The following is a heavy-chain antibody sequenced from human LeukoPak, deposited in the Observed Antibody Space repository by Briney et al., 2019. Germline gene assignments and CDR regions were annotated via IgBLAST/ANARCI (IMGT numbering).Heavy chain of an antibody. Sequence: GGSLRLSCAASGFIFSTYWMSWVRQAPGKGPEWVANIKQDGSEEYYVDSVKGRFTISRDNAENSLYLQMNSLKVEDTAVYYCARDPRTSPSVHFDYWGQGTLVTVSS. V-gene: IGHV3-7*01. D-gene: IGHD2-2*01. CDR2: IKQDGSEE. CDR1: GFIFSTYW. CDR3: ARDPRTSPSVHFDY. J-gene: IGHJ4*02.